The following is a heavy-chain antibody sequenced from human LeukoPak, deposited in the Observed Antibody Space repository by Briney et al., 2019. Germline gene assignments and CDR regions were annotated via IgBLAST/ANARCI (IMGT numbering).Heavy chain of an antibody. V-gene: IGHV3-43*02. CDR1: GFTFDGYS. CDR3: ATWAFYHGMDV. Sequence: GGSLRLSCVASGFTFDGYSMHWVRQAPGKGLEWVSLINADGGRTYYAESVNGRLTISRDNSKNSMYPQMNSLRSEDSAVYYCATWAFYHGMDVWGQGTTVIVSS. CDR2: INADGGRT. D-gene: IGHD2/OR15-2a*01. J-gene: IGHJ6*02.